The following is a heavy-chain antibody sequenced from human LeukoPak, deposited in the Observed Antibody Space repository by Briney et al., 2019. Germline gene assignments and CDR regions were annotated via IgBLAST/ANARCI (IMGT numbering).Heavy chain of an antibody. CDR1: GFTFADAW. J-gene: IGHJ4*02. Sequence: GGSLRLSCTASGFTFADAWMTWIRQAPGKGLEWVGRIKSKTDGGTTDYGTAVRGRFIISRDDSRNRLYLQMNNLKIEDTAVYWCTTAGWEDCWGQGTLVTVSS. D-gene: IGHD1-26*01. CDR2: IKSKTDGGTT. CDR3: TTAGWEDC. V-gene: IGHV3-15*01.